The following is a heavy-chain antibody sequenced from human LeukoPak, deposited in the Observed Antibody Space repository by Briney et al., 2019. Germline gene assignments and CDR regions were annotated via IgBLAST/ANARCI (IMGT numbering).Heavy chain of an antibody. CDR3: ARASYYYDSSGYYYRYFDY. Sequence: PSETLSLTFPVSGGSISSGSYYWSWIRQPAGKGLDWIGRFYTSGSTNFKPPIKSRVTISLETSKNQFTLKLSAVTAPDSGCYYCARASYYYDSSGYYYRYFDYWGQGTLVTVSS. J-gene: IGHJ4*02. CDR1: GGSISSGSYY. D-gene: IGHD3-22*01. V-gene: IGHV4-61*02. CDR2: FYTSGST.